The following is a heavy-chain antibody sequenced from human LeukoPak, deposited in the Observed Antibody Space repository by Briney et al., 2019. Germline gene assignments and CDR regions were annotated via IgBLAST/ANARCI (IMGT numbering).Heavy chain of an antibody. CDR1: GLTISNNF. Sequence: PGGSLRLSCAASGLTISNNFMGWVRQAPGKGLEWVSLIYSGGSTYSADSVKGRFTISRDNSKNTLHLQMNSLRVEDTAVYYCARDLEDGEYVYWGQGTLVTVSS. V-gene: IGHV3-66*01. J-gene: IGHJ4*02. CDR3: ARDLEDGEYVY. CDR2: IYSGGST. D-gene: IGHD4-17*01.